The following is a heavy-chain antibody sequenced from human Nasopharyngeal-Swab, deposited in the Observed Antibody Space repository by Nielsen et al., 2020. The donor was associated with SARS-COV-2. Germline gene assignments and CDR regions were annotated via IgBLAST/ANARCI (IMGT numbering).Heavy chain of an antibody. CDR2: ISGSGGST. Sequence: GESLKISCAASGFTFSSYAMIWVRQAPGKGLEWVSAISGSGGSTYYADSVKGRFTISRDNSKNTLYLQMNSLRAEDTAVYYCAKDPTHHTAMGPDYWGQGTLVTVSS. CDR3: AKDPTHHTAMGPDY. V-gene: IGHV3-23*01. D-gene: IGHD5-18*01. CDR1: GFTFSSYA. J-gene: IGHJ4*02.